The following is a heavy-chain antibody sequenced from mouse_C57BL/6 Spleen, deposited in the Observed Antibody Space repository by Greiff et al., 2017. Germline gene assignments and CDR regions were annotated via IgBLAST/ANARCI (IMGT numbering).Heavy chain of an antibody. V-gene: IGHV3-6*01. J-gene: IGHJ1*03. CDR2: TGYDGST. CDR3: ARYGNYVDFDV. D-gene: IGHD2-1*01. CDR1: GYSITSGYY. Sequence: EVHLVESGPGLVKPSQSLSLSCSVTGYSITSGYYWNWIRQVPGNKLEWMGYTGYDGSTNYNPSLKNRISMTRDTSKNQLFLKLNSVTTEDTATYGGARYGNYVDFDVWGTGTTVTVSS.